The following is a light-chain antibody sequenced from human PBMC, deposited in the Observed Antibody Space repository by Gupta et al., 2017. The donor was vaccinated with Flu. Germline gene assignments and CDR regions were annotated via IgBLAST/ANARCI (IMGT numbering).Light chain of an antibody. CDR2: DAS. J-gene: IGKJ2*01. CDR3: QQRSNWPPRYT. V-gene: IGKV3-11*01. CDR1: QSVSSY. Sequence: RATLSCRARQSVSSYLAWYQQKPGQAPRLRIYDASNRATGIPSRFSGSGSGTDFTLTISSLEPEDFAVYYCQQRSNWPPRYTFGQGTKLEIK.